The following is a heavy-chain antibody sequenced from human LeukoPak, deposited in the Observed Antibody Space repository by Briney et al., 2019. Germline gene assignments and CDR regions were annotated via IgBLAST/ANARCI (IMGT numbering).Heavy chain of an antibody. V-gene: IGHV1-18*01. Sequence: ASVKVSCKASGYTFTSYGNSWVRQAPGQGLEWMGWISAYNGNTNYAQKLQGRVTMTTDTSTSTAYMELRSLRSDDTAVYYCARSFYSYGQYYFDYWGQGTLVTVSS. CDR3: ARSFYSYGQYYFDY. CDR2: ISAYNGNT. CDR1: GYTFTSYG. D-gene: IGHD5-18*01. J-gene: IGHJ4*02.